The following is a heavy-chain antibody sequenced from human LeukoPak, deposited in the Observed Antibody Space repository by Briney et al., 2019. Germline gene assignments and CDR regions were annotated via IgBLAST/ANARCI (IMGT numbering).Heavy chain of an antibody. CDR3: AKDRGLRYFDWLSPDAFDI. CDR1: GFTFSSYA. V-gene: IGHV3-23*01. J-gene: IGHJ3*02. D-gene: IGHD3-9*01. CDR2: ISGSGGST. Sequence: GGSLRLSCAASGFTFSSYAMSWVRQAPGKGLEWVSAISGSGGSTYSADSVKGRFTISRDNSKNTLYLQMNSLRAEDTAVYYCAKDRGLRYFDWLSPDAFDIWGQGTMVTVSS.